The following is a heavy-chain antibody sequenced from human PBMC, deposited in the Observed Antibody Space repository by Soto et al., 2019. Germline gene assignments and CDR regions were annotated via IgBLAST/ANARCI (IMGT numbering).Heavy chain of an antibody. Sequence: PSETLSLTCTVSGGSISSYYWSWIRQPPGKGLEWIGYIYYSGSTNYNPSLKSRVTISVDTSKNQFSLKLSSVTAADTAVYYCARLGTTDYYYYYMDVWCKGTTVTVSS. CDR2: IYYSGST. CDR3: ARLGTTDYYYYYMDV. V-gene: IGHV4-59*08. CDR1: GGSISSYY. D-gene: IGHD4-17*01. J-gene: IGHJ6*03.